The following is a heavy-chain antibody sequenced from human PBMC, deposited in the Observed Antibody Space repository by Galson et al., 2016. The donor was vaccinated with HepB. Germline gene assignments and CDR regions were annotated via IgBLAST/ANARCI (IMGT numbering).Heavy chain of an antibody. CDR2: ISSSSGTI. CDR1: GFTFSSYS. CDR3: AREEFRGLWLPRGLGDF. J-gene: IGHJ4*02. D-gene: IGHD6-19*01. V-gene: IGHV3-48*02. Sequence: SLRLSCAASGFTFSSYSLNWVRQAPGKGLEWVSYISSSSGTIYYADSVKGRFTISRDNAKNSLYLQLNSLRDEDTAVYYCAREEFRGLWLPRGLGDFWGQGTLVTVSS.